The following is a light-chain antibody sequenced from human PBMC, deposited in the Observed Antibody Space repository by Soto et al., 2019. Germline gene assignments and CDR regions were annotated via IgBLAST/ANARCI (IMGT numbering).Light chain of an antibody. CDR2: DVS. J-gene: IGLJ2*01. Sequence: QSALTQPASVSGSPGQSITISCTGTSSDVGGYSYVSWYQQHPGKAPKLMIYDVSNRPSGVSTRFSGSKSGNTASLTISGLQAEDEADYYCSSYTSSSTLVFGGGTKLTVL. CDR1: SSDVGGYSY. V-gene: IGLV2-14*01. CDR3: SSYTSSSTLV.